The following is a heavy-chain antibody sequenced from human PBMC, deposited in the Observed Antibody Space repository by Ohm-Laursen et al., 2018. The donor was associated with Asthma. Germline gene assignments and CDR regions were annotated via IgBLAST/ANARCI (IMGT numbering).Heavy chain of an antibody. CDR3: VRGRWRGGTASSTYRGLGV. J-gene: IGHJ6*02. CDR2: ITNAGAT. Sequence: SLRLSCAASGFTLSDNDIHWVRHVTGEGLEWVSQITNAGATYYEGSVRGRFTISRDNAKNSVSLQMNSLTAGDTAVYYCVRGRWRGGTASSTYRGLGVWGQGTTVTVSS. CDR1: GFTLSDND. D-gene: IGHD3-3*01. V-gene: IGHV3-13*01.